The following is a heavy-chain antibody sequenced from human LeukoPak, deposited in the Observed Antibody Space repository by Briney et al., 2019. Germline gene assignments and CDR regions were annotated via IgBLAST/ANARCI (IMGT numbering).Heavy chain of an antibody. D-gene: IGHD2-15*01. Sequence: PGESLKISCKGSGYSFTSYWIGWVRQMPGKGLEWMGIIYPGDSDTRYSPSFQGQVTISADKSISTAYLQWSSLKASDTATYYCARPKYCSGGSCYYFDYWGQGTLVTVSS. CDR3: ARPKYCSGGSCYYFDY. CDR1: GYSFTSYW. J-gene: IGHJ4*02. V-gene: IGHV5-51*01. CDR2: IYPGDSDT.